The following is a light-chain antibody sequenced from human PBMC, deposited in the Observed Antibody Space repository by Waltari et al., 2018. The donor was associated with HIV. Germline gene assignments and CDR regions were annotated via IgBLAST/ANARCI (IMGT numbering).Light chain of an antibody. V-gene: IGLV1-47*01. CDR2: KNN. Sequence: QAVLTQPPSASASSGQKITISCSVCDSNVGSTSVYWYHQFPGGAPKLLLYKNNQRSSGVPDRFSGSKSGTSASLTISGLRSEDEGIYFCGVWDDNLRGVFGGGTRLTVL. CDR1: DSNVGSTS. CDR3: GVWDDNLRGV. J-gene: IGLJ2*01.